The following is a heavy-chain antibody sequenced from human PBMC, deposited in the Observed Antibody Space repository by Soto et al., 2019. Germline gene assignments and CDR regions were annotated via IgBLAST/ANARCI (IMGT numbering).Heavy chain of an antibody. V-gene: IGHV3-23*01. D-gene: IGHD1-26*01. CDR3: AKDLSGSRESPTYYYYYYGMDV. CDR1: GFTFSSYA. J-gene: IGHJ6*02. CDR2: ISGSGGST. Sequence: EVQLLESGGGLVQPGGSLRLSCAASGFTFSSYAMSWVRQAPGKGLEWVSAISGSGGSTYYADSVKGRFTISRDNSKNTLDLQMNSLRAEDTAVYYCAKDLSGSRESPTYYYYYYGMDVWGQGTTVTVSS.